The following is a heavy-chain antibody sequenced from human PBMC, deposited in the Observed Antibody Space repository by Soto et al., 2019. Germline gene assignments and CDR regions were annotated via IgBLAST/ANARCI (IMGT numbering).Heavy chain of an antibody. D-gene: IGHD2-2*01. CDR3: ARRLSTPDYYYYMDV. CDR1: GYSFTSYW. Sequence: PGESLKISCKGSGYSFTSYWIGWVRQMPGKGLEWMGIIYPGDSDTRYSPSFQGQVTISADKSISTAYLQWSSLKASDTAMYYCARRLSTPDYYYYMDVWGKGTTVTVSS. CDR2: IYPGDSDT. J-gene: IGHJ6*03. V-gene: IGHV5-51*01.